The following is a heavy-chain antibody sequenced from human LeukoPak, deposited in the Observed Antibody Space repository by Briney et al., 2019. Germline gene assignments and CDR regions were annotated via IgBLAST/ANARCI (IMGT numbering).Heavy chain of an antibody. CDR1: GGSISSSSYY. V-gene: IGHV4-39*01. J-gene: IGHJ4*02. CDR2: IYYSGST. CDR3: ARSTIEGYTLDY. D-gene: IGHD5-24*01. Sequence: PSETLSLTCTVSGGSISSSSYYWGWIRQPPGKGLEWIGSIYYSGSTYYNPSLKSRVTISVDTSKNQFSLKLSSVTAADTAVYYCARSTIEGYTLDYWGQGTLVTVSS.